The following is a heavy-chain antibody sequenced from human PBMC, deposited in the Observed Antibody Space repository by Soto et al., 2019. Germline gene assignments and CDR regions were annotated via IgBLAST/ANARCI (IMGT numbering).Heavy chain of an antibody. D-gene: IGHD6-19*01. Sequence: PSETLSLTCTVSGGSISSSSYYWGWIRQPPGKGLEWIGSIYYSGSTYYNPSLKSRVTISVDTSKNQFSLKLSSVTAAGTAVYYCASVCYQEGYSSGWYYYYYGMDVWGQGTTVTVSS. CDR1: GGSISSSSYY. J-gene: IGHJ6*02. CDR2: IYYSGST. CDR3: ASVCYQEGYSSGWYYYYYGMDV. V-gene: IGHV4-39*01.